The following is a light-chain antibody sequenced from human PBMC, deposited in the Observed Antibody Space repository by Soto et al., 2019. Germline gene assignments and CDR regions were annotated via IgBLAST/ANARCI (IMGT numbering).Light chain of an antibody. CDR2: GSS. V-gene: IGLV1-40*01. CDR1: SSNIGAGYD. Sequence: QSVLTQPPSVSGAPGQTITISCTGSSSNIGAGYDVHWYQQLPGTAPKLLIYGSSDRPSGVPDRFSGSKSGSSASLAITGLQAEDEADYYCQSYDSSLINYVFGTGTNVTVL. CDR3: QSYDSSLINYV. J-gene: IGLJ1*01.